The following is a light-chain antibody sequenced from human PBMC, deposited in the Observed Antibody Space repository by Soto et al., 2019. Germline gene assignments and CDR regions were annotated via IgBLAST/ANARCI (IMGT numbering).Light chain of an antibody. CDR3: QQRSNWRALT. V-gene: IGKV3D-20*02. CDR1: QSVSSNY. Sequence: EIVLTQSPGTLSLSPGERATLSCRAIQSVSSNYLAWYQQKPGQAPRLLIYGASSRAAGIPARFSGSGSGTDFTLTISSLEPEDFAVYYCQQRSNWRALTFGGGTKVDIK. CDR2: GAS. J-gene: IGKJ4*01.